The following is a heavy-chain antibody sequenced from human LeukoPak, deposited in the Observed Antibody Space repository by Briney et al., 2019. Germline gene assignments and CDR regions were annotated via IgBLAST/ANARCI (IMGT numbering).Heavy chain of an antibody. D-gene: IGHD1-7*01. J-gene: IGHJ4*03. V-gene: IGHV3-30*02. Sequence: GGSLRLSCAASGFTFSSYGMHGVCQAPGKGLEWVAFIRYDGSNKYYADSVKGRFTISRDNSKNTLYLQMNSLRAEDTAVYYCAKDVDWNYYLGGFDYWGKGTTVTVSS. CDR3: AKDVDWNYYLGGFDY. CDR2: IRYDGSNK. CDR1: GFTFSSYG.